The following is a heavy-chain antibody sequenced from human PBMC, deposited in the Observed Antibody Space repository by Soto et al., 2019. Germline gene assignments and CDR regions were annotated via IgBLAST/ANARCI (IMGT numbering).Heavy chain of an antibody. D-gene: IGHD3-3*01. Sequence: PSETLSLTCAVSGGSISSGGYSWSWIRQPPGKGLEWIGYMYHSGSTYYNPSLKSRVTISIDRSKNQFSLKLSSVTAADTALYYCARADFWSGYSYNGMAVWGQGTTVTVSS. V-gene: IGHV4-30-2*01. CDR3: ARADFWSGYSYNGMAV. CDR2: MYHSGST. J-gene: IGHJ6*02. CDR1: GGSISSGGYS.